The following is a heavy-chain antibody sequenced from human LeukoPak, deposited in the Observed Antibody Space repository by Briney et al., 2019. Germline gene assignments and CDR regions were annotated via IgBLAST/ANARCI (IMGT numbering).Heavy chain of an antibody. CDR3: ARGYYGSGSYYEFDY. D-gene: IGHD3-10*01. CDR1: GYTLTGYY. Sequence: SVNVSCKASGYTLTGYYMHWVRQAPGQGLEWMGWMNPNSGGTNYAQKFQGRVTMTRDTSISTAYVELSRLRSDDTAVYYCARGYYGSGSYYEFDYWGQGTLVTVSS. CDR2: MNPNSGGT. J-gene: IGHJ4*02. V-gene: IGHV1-2*02.